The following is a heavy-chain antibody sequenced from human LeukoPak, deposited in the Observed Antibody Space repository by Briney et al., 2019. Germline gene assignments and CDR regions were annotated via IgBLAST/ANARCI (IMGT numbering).Heavy chain of an antibody. D-gene: IGHD1-26*01. V-gene: IGHV4-59*01. Sequence: PSETLSLTCTVSGGSISSYYWSWIRLPPGKGLEWIGYIYYSGSTNYNPSLKSRVTISVDTSKNQFSLKLSSVTAADTAVYYCARDSGSYYLGAFDIWGQGTMVTVSS. CDR1: GGSISSYY. CDR2: IYYSGST. J-gene: IGHJ3*02. CDR3: ARDSGSYYLGAFDI.